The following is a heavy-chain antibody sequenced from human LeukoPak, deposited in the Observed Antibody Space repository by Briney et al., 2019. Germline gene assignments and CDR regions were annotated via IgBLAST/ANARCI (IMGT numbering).Heavy chain of an antibody. V-gene: IGHV4-59*11. D-gene: IGHD2-2*01. Sequence: PSETLSLTCTVSGGSISSHYWSWIRQPPGKGLEWIGYIYYSGSTNYNPSLKSRVTISVDTSKNQFSLKLSSVTAADTAVYYCARRVVVVPAARGGVNWFDPWGQGTLVTVSS. CDR2: IYYSGST. CDR1: GGSISSHY. CDR3: ARRVVVVPAARGGVNWFDP. J-gene: IGHJ5*02.